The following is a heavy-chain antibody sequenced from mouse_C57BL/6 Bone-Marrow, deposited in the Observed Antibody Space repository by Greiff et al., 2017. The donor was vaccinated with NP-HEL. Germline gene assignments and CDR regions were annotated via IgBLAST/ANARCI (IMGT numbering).Heavy chain of an antibody. V-gene: IGHV14-3*01. J-gene: IGHJ3*01. CDR2: IDPANGNT. CDR3: ARDRGWLPPFAY. D-gene: IGHD2-2*01. Sequence: LQLKESVAELVRPGASVKLSCTASGFNIKNTYMHWVKQRPEQGLEWIGRIDPANGNTKYAPKFQGKATITADTSSNTAYLQLSSLTSEDTAIYYCARDRGWLPPFAYWGQGTLVTVSA. CDR1: GFNIKNTY.